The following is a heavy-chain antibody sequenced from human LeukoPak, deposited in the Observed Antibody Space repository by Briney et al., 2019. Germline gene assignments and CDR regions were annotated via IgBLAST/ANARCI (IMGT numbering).Heavy chain of an antibody. CDR2: ITPSGTNT. D-gene: IGHD2-15*01. V-gene: IGHV3-23*01. J-gene: IGHJ4*02. CDR1: GFTFNTYG. Sequence: GSLRLSCAASGFTFNTYGMHWVRQAPGKALEWVSAITPSGTNTYYADSVKGRFTISRDNSKNTLYLQMTSLRAEDTALYYCARRTCSGGTCYPLDSWGQGALVTVSS. CDR3: ARRTCSGGTCYPLDS.